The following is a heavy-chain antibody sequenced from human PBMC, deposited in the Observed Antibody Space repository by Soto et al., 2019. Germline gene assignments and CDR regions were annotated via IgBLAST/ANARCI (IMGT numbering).Heavy chain of an antibody. CDR3: AKEGQYYDILTGYRSYYGMDV. Sequence: QVQLVESGGGVVQPGRSLRLSCAASGFTFSSYGMHWVRQAPGKGLEWVAVISYDGSNKYYADSVKGRFTISRDNSKNTLYLQMNSLRAEDTAAYYCAKEGQYYDILTGYRSYYGMDVWGQGTTVTVSS. CDR1: GFTFSSYG. D-gene: IGHD3-9*01. CDR2: ISYDGSNK. V-gene: IGHV3-30*18. J-gene: IGHJ6*02.